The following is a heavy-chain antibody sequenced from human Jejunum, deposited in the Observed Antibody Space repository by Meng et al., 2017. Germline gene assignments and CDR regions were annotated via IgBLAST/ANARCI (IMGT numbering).Heavy chain of an antibody. CDR3: ARATFTYGWGHDS. CDR2: VYFGGTT. Sequence: AQLQESGPGLVKPSENLSLTCTVSGDSMTNSYWSWIRQPPGKGLEWIGYVYFGGTTNYSPSLKSRVTISLDTSENQFSLKLNSVTAADTAVYFCARATFTYGWGHDSWGQGTLVTVSS. V-gene: IGHV4-59*01. CDR1: GDSMTNSY. J-gene: IGHJ4*02. D-gene: IGHD3-10*01.